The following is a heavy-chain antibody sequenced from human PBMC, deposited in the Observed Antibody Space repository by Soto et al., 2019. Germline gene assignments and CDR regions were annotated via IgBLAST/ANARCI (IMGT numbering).Heavy chain of an antibody. CDR2: INHSGST. D-gene: IGHD2-15*01. Sequence: QVQLQQWGAGLLKPSETLSLTCAAYGGSFSGYYWSWIRQPPGKGLEWIGEINHSGSTNYNPSLKSRVTISVDTSKNQFSLKLSSVTAADTAVYYCARAIKGYCSGGSCYRDDAFDIWGQGTMVTVSS. J-gene: IGHJ3*02. CDR3: ARAIKGYCSGGSCYRDDAFDI. V-gene: IGHV4-34*01. CDR1: GGSFSGYY.